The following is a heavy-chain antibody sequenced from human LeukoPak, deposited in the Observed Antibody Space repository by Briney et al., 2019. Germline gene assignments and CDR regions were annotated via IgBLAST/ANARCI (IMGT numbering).Heavy chain of an antibody. CDR1: GFTFSNYS. V-gene: IGHV3-21*01. J-gene: IGHJ3*02. CDR3: ARDVPYYYESSGYYSLGFDI. Sequence: PGGSLRLSCAASGFTFSNYSMNWVRQAPGKGLEWVLSISSSSSYIYYADSVKGRFTISRDNAKNSLYLQMNSLRAEDTAVYYCARDVPYYYESSGYYSLGFDIWGQGTMVTVSS. CDR2: ISSSSSYI. D-gene: IGHD3-22*01.